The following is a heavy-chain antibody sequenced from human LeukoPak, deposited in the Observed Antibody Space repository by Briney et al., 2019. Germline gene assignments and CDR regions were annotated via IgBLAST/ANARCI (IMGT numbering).Heavy chain of an antibody. V-gene: IGHV3-23*01. CDR3: AAYDFWSGLLQLDQDY. CDR1: GCTFSSYA. CDR2: ISGSGGST. J-gene: IGHJ4*02. Sequence: PGWSLRLSCAASGCTFSSYAMSWVRQAPGKGLEWVSGISGSGGSTYYADSVKGRFTISRDNSKNTLDLQMNSLRAEGTAVYYSAAYDFWSGLLQLDQDYWGQGTLVTVSS. D-gene: IGHD3-3*01.